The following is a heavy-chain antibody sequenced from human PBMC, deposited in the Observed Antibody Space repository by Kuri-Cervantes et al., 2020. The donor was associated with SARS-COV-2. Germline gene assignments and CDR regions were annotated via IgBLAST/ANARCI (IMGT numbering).Heavy chain of an antibody. J-gene: IGHJ4*02. V-gene: IGHV3-48*01. CDR1: GFTFSSYS. D-gene: IGHD4-23*01. CDR3: ARDGGGNLGD. Sequence: GESLKISCAASGFTFSSYSMNWVRQAPGKGLEWVSYISSSSSTIYYADSVKGRFIISRDNAKNSLYLQMNSLRAEDTAVYYCARDGGGNLGDWGQGTLVTVSS. CDR2: ISSSSSTI.